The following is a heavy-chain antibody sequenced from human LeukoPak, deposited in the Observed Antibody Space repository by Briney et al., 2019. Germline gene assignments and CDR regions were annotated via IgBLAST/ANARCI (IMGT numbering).Heavy chain of an antibody. CDR2: ISAYNGNT. CDR3: ARVGGSYFLWYYYYMDV. J-gene: IGHJ6*03. Sequence: ASVKVSCKASGYTFTSYGISWVRQAPGQGLEWMGWISAYNGNTNYAQKLQGRVTMTTDTSTSTAYMELRSLRSDDTAVYYCARVGGSYFLWYYYYMDVWGKGTTVTVSS. V-gene: IGHV1-18*01. CDR1: GYTFTSYG. D-gene: IGHD1-26*01.